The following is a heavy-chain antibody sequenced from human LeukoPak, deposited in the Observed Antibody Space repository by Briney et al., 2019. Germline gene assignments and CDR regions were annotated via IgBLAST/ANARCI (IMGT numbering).Heavy chain of an antibody. V-gene: IGHV4-39*01. Sequence: PSETLSLTCSVSGGSITTTIYYWDWLRQPPGKGLEWIGSIFYTGDTYYNPSLNTRVTMSAHTSKNQFSLKLTSVTAAGTAVYYCARRGRRFGPWGQGTLVTVSS. J-gene: IGHJ5*02. CDR1: GGSITTTIYY. CDR2: IFYTGDT. CDR3: ARRGRRFGP.